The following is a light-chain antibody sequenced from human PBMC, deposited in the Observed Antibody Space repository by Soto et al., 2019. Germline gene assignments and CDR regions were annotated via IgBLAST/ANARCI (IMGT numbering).Light chain of an antibody. CDR2: DDS. CDR1: YIGSRS. Sequence: SYELTQPPSVSVAPGQTARITCGGNYIGSRSVHWYRQKPGQAPVLVVYDDSDRPSGIPERFSGSKSENTATLTISRVEDGDEDDFYCQVWDRNSDVVFGGGTKVTVL. J-gene: IGLJ2*01. CDR3: QVWDRNSDVV. V-gene: IGLV3-21*02.